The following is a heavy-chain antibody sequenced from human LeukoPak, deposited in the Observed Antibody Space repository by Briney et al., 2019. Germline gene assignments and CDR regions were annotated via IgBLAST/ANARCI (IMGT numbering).Heavy chain of an antibody. CDR3: ARLDSSGEGLDY. D-gene: IGHD3-22*01. V-gene: IGHV1-69*04. J-gene: IGHJ4*02. CDR1: GGTFSSYA. Sequence: ASVKVSCKASGGTFSSYAISWVRRAPGQGLEWMGRIIPIFGIANYAQRFQGRVTITADKSTSTAYMELSSLRSEDTAVYYCARLDSSGEGLDYWGQGTLVTVSS. CDR2: IIPIFGIA.